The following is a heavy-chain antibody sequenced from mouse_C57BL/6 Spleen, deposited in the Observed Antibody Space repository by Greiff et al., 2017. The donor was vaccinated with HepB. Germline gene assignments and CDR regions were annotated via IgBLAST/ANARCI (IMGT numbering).Heavy chain of an antibody. D-gene: IGHD1-1*01. J-gene: IGHJ2*01. V-gene: IGHV2-9-1*01. CDR2: IWTGGGT. CDR1: GFSLTSYA. Sequence: QVQLQQSGPGLVAPSQSLSITCTVSGFSLTSYAISWVRQPPGKGLEWLGVIWTGGGTNYNSALKSRLSISKDNSKSQVFLKMNSLQTDDTARYYCARNLGYGSKGDYFDYWGQGTTLTVSS. CDR3: ARNLGYGSKGDYFDY.